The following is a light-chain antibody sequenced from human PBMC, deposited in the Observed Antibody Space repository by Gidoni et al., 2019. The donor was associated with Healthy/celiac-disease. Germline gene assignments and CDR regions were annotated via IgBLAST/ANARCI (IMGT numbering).Light chain of an antibody. CDR1: QSVSSSY. V-gene: IGKV3-20*01. CDR3: QQYGSSPRT. J-gene: IGKJ1*01. CDR2: GAS. Sequence: TVLTQSPGTLSLSPGERATLSCRASQSVSSSYLAWYQQKPGQAPRLLIYGASSRATGIPDRFSGSGSGTDFTLTISRLEPEDFAVYYCQQYGSSPRTFXQXTKVEIK.